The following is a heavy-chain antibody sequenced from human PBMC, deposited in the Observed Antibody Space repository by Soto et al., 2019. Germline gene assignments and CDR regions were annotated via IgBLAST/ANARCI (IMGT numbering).Heavy chain of an antibody. CDR1: GYTFTSYG. CDR3: AGGRYGDY. D-gene: IGHD1-1*01. CDR2: ISAHNGNT. Sequence: QVHLVQSGAEVKKPGASVKVSCKASGYTFTSYGITWVRQAPGQGLEWMGWISAHNGNTDYAQKLQGRVIVTRDTSRSTAYMGLRGLRSDDTAVYYCAGGRYGDYGGKGALVTVSS. J-gene: IGHJ4*02. V-gene: IGHV1-18*01.